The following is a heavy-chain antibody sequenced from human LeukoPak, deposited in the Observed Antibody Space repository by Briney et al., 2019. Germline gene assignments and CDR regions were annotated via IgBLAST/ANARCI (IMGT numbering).Heavy chain of an antibody. J-gene: IGHJ4*02. CDR1: GYTFTGYY. CDR3: ARDRITMVRGVSAFNY. Sequence: ASVKVSCKASGYTFTGYYMHWVRQAPGQGLERMGRINPNSGGTNYAQKFQGRVTMTRDTSISTAYMELSRLRSDDTAVYYCARDRITMVRGVSAFNYWGQGTLVTVSS. V-gene: IGHV1-2*06. D-gene: IGHD3-10*01. CDR2: INPNSGGT.